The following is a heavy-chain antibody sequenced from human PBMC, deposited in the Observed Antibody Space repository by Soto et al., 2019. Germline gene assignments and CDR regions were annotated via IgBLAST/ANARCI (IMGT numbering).Heavy chain of an antibody. D-gene: IGHD3-22*01. CDR1: GFTFSTYW. Sequence: GSLRLSCAASGFTFSTYWMSWVRQAPGKGLEWVANIKQDGSDKYYADSVKGRFTISRDNAKNSLYLQMNSLRVEDTVVYYCASHPRDSSGYWYYFDYWGQGTLVTVSS. V-gene: IGHV3-7*01. CDR2: IKQDGSDK. CDR3: ASHPRDSSGYWYYFDY. J-gene: IGHJ4*02.